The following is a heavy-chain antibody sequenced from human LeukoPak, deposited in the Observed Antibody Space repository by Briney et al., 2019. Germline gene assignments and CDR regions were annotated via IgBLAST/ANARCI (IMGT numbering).Heavy chain of an antibody. CDR1: GFTFSSAW. Sequence: GGSLRLSCAASGFTFSSAWMTWVRQAPGKGLEWVATIKDDGSDKYYVDSVKGRFTISRDNAKKSLWLQMNSLRVEDTAMYYCADLGSRDWGQGTLVTVSS. CDR3: ADLGSRD. V-gene: IGHV3-7*01. D-gene: IGHD3-16*01. CDR2: IKDDGSDK. J-gene: IGHJ4*02.